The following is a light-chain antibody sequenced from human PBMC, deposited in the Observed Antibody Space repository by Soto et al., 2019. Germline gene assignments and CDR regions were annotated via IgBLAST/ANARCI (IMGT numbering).Light chain of an antibody. CDR1: QSVSSN. Sequence: VLTQAPNGMSGSPGKGATLSFRASQSVSSNLAWYQQKPGQAPRLLIYGASTRATGIPARFSGSGSGTEFTLTISSLQSEDFTVYYCQHYNNWPQTFGQGTKVDIK. J-gene: IGKJ1*01. V-gene: IGKV3-15*01. CDR3: QHYNNWPQT. CDR2: GAS.